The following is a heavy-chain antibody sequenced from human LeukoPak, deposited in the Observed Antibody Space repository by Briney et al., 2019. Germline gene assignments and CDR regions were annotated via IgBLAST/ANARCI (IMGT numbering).Heavy chain of an antibody. D-gene: IGHD1-26*01. V-gene: IGHV3-30-3*01. CDR2: ISYDGSNK. CDR3: ARGDSSGSYGSYFGY. CDR1: GFTFSSYA. J-gene: IGHJ4*02. Sequence: GGSLRLSCAASGFTFSSYAMHWVRQAPGKGLEWVAVISYDGSNKYYADSVKGRFTISRDNSKNTLYLQMNSLRAEDTAVYYCARGDSSGSYGSYFGYWGQGTLVTVSS.